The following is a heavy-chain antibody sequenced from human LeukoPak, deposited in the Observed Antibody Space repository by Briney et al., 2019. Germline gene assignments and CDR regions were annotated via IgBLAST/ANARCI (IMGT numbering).Heavy chain of an antibody. Sequence: PSETLSLTCTLSGGSISSSSYYWGWIRQPPGKGLEWIGSIYYSGSTYYNPSLKSRVTISVDTAKNQFSLQLSSVTAADTAVYYCARHVPCSSTSCYLDYWGQGTLVTVSS. CDR3: ARHVPCSSTSCYLDY. D-gene: IGHD2-2*01. V-gene: IGHV4-39*01. CDR1: GGSISSSSYY. J-gene: IGHJ4*02. CDR2: IYYSGST.